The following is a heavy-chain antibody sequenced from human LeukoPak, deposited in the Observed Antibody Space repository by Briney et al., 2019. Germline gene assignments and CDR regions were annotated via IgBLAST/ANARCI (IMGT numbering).Heavy chain of an antibody. J-gene: IGHJ6*04. CDR2: IWNDGSNK. Sequence: PGGSLRLSCAASGFTFSSYGMHWVRQAPGKGLEWVAVIWNDGSNKYYADSVKGRFTISRDNSKYTLYLQMNSLRAEDTAVYYCARDLGDYGIEFYYYGMDVWGKGTTVTVSS. CDR1: GFTFSSYG. D-gene: IGHD4-17*01. V-gene: IGHV3-33*01. CDR3: ARDLGDYGIEFYYYGMDV.